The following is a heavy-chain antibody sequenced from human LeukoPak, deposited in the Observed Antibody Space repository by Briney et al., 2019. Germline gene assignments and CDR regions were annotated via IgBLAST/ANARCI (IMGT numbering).Heavy chain of an antibody. CDR3: AKDLDGGYVSYYFDY. J-gene: IGHJ4*02. D-gene: IGHD5-12*01. CDR2: ISGSGGST. CDR1: GFTFSSYA. Sequence: PGGSLRLSCAASGFTFSSYAMSWVRQAPGKGLEWVSAISGSGGSTYYADSVKGRFTISRDNSKNTLYLQMNSLRAEGTAVYYCAKDLDGGYVSYYFDYWGQGTLATVSS. V-gene: IGHV3-23*01.